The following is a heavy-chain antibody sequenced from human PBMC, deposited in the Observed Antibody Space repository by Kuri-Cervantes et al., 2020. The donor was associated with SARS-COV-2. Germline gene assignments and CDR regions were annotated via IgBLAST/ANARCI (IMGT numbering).Heavy chain of an antibody. V-gene: IGHV3-30*04. CDR1: GFTFSSYA. Sequence: GESLKISCAASGFTFSSYAMHWVRQAPGEGLEWVAVISYDGSNKYYADSVKGRFTISRDNAKNSLYLQMNSLRAEDTAVYYCARHTQGDNWGQGTLVTVSS. CDR2: ISYDGSNK. J-gene: IGHJ4*02. CDR3: ARHTQGDN.